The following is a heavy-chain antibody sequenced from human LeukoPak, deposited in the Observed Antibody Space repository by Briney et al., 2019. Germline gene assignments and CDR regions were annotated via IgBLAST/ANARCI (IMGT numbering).Heavy chain of an antibody. CDR3: ARGWTIFGVVIQNWFDP. V-gene: IGHV1-2*02. CDR1: GYTFTGYY. CDR2: INPNSGGT. Sequence: ASVKVSCKASGYTFTGYYMHWVRQAPGLGLEWMGWINPNSGGTNYAQKFQGRVTMTRDTSISTAYMELSRLRSDDTAVYYCARGWTIFGVVIQNWFDPWGQGTLVTVSS. J-gene: IGHJ5*02. D-gene: IGHD3-3*01.